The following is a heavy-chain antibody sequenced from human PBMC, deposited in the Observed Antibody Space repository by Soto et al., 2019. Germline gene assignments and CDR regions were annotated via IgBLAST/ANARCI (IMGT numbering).Heavy chain of an antibody. Sequence: SETLSLTCTISCDSMSSYYWSWLRQPPGKGLDWIGFIFYSVSTHYTPSLKGRITISGDTSKNQISLKLTSVTAADTAVYYCARMRFGGGYRLDSRGQGLLVTDSS. J-gene: IGHJ4*02. CDR1: CDSMSSYY. D-gene: IGHD3-16*02. CDR2: IFYSVST. V-gene: IGHV4-59*01. CDR3: ARMRFGGGYRLDS.